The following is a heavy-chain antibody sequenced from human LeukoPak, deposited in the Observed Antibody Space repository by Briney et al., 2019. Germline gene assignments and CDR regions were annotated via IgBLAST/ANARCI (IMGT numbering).Heavy chain of an antibody. CDR2: IGGSGGSP. J-gene: IGHJ4*02. D-gene: IGHD3-16*02. CDR1: GFTFSTYV. CDR3: AKYFDYIWGSYLTHYFDY. V-gene: IGHV3-23*01. Sequence: PGGSLRLSCAASGFTFSTYVMTWVRQAPGKGLEWVSSIGGSGGSPYHGNSVKGRFSISRDNSKNTIYMQMNSLRAEDTAVYYCAKYFDYIWGSYLTHYFDYWGQGTLVTVSS.